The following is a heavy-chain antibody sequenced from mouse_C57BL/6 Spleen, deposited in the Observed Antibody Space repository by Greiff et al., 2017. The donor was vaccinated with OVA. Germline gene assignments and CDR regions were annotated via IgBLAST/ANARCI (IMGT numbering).Heavy chain of an antibody. CDR1: GFTFSSYG. D-gene: IGHD1-1*01. CDR2: ISSGGSYT. CDR3: ARQNYYGSSYDWYFDV. V-gene: IGHV5-6*01. J-gene: IGHJ1*03. Sequence: EVKLVESGGDLVKPGGSLKLSCAASGFTFSSYGMSWVRQTPDKRLEWVATISSGGSYTYYPDSVKGRFTISRDNAKNTLYLQMSSLKSEDTAMYYCARQNYYGSSYDWYFDVWGTGTTVTVSS.